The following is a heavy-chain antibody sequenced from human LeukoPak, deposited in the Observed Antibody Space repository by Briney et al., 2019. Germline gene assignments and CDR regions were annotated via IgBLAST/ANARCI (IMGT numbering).Heavy chain of an antibody. CDR3: AMGSSSSGWYV. CDR1: GFTFSSYA. V-gene: IGHV3-23*01. CDR2: ITGTGAYT. Sequence: GGSLRLSCAASGFTFSSYAITWVRQAPGKGLEWVSTITGTGAYTYYADSVKGRFTISRDNSKNTLYLQLNSLRAEDTAVYYCAMGSSSSGWYVWGQGTLVTVSS. J-gene: IGHJ4*02. D-gene: IGHD6-19*01.